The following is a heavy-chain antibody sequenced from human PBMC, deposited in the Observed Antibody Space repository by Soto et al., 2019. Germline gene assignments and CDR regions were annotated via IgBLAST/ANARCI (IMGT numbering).Heavy chain of an antibody. CDR1: GGSISSSSYY. CDR3: ARHFVGEYYGSGSHPGPYYFDY. V-gene: IGHV4-39*01. Sequence: PSETLSLTCTVSGGSISSSSYYWGWIRQPPGKGLEWIGSIYYSGSTYYNPSLKSRVTISVDTSKNQFSLKLSSVTAADTAVYYCARHFVGEYYGSGSHPGPYYFDYWGQGTLVTVSS. D-gene: IGHD3-10*01. CDR2: IYYSGST. J-gene: IGHJ4*02.